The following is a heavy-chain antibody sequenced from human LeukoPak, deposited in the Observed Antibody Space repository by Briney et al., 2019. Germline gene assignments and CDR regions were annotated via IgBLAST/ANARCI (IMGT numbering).Heavy chain of an antibody. Sequence: ASVKVSCKVSGYTFTDYFMHWVQQAPGKGLEWMGLVYPEDGETIYAEKFQDRVTITADTSTDTAYMELSSLRSEDTAVYYCATDVILRLGEPYFDYWGQGTLVTVSS. CDR3: ATDVILRLGEPYFDY. D-gene: IGHD3-16*01. CDR2: VYPEDGET. J-gene: IGHJ4*02. V-gene: IGHV1-69-2*01. CDR1: GYTFTDYF.